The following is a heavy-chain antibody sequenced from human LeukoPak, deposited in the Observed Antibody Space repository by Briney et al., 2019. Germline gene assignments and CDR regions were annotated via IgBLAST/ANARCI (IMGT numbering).Heavy chain of an antibody. CDR1: GFTFSSYG. J-gene: IGHJ4*02. V-gene: IGHV3-33*01. CDR2: IWYDGSNK. CDR3: ARGHYCSSTSCYASPFDY. D-gene: IGHD2-2*01. Sequence: EGSLRFSCAASGFTFSSYGMHWVGQAPGKGLEWVAVIWYDGSNKYYADSVKGRFTSSRDNSKNTLYLQMNSLRAEDTAVYYCARGHYCSSTSCYASPFDYWGQGTLVTVSS.